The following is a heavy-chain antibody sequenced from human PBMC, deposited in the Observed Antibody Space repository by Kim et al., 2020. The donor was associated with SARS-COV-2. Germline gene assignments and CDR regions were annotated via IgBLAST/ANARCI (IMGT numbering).Heavy chain of an antibody. Sequence: DSVKVRFTISRDNSKNTLYLQMNSLRAEDTAVYYCAREWLPHHYYYYMDVWGKGTTVTVSS. V-gene: IGHV3-66*01. J-gene: IGHJ6*03. CDR3: AREWLPHHYYYYMDV. D-gene: IGHD3-22*01.